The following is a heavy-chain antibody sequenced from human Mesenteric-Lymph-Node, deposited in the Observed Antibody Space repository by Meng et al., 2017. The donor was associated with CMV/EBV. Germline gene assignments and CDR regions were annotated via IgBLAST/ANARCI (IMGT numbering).Heavy chain of an antibody. D-gene: IGHD6-19*01. CDR2: IYSGGSST. CDR3: VKASSAGGWYYFDY. Sequence: GESLKISCAASKFNFGIYAMSWVRQPPGEGLEWVSVIYSGGSSTYYADSVKGRFTISRDNSKNTLYLQMNSLRAEDTAVYYCVKASSAGGWYYFDYWGQGTLVTVSS. V-gene: IGHV3-23*03. CDR1: KFNFGIYA. J-gene: IGHJ4*02.